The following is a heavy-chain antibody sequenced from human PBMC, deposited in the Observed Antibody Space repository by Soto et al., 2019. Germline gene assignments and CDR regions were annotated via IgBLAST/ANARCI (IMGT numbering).Heavy chain of an antibody. Sequence: SVKVSYKASGGTFSSYAISWVRQAPGQGLEWMGGIIPIFGTANYAQKFQGRVTITADESTSTAYMELSSLRSEDTAVYYCARDHYYDSSGYYSFDYWGQGTLVTVYS. J-gene: IGHJ4*02. CDR1: GGTFSSYA. V-gene: IGHV1-69*13. D-gene: IGHD3-22*01. CDR3: ARDHYYDSSGYYSFDY. CDR2: IIPIFGTA.